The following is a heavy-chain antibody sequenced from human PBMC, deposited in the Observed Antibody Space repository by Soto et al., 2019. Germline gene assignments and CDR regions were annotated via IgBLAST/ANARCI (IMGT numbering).Heavy chain of an antibody. CDR1: GFNFGSYA. V-gene: IGHV3-23*01. CDR2: VSGSGGSP. CDR3: VKGKKSGYRGAFDS. D-gene: IGHD6-25*01. J-gene: IGHJ4*02. Sequence: EEQLLESGGGLVQPGGSLRLSCAASGFNFGSYAMGWVRQAPGKGLEWVSGVSGSGGSPYYADSVKGRLTISKDKSKNTLLLALNTLRPEDTAVFFCVKGKKSGYRGAFDSGGQETMVTVSS.